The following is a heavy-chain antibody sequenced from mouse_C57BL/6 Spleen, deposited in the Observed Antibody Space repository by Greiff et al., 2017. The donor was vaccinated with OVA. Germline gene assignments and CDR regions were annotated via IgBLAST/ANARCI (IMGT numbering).Heavy chain of an antibody. Sequence: VQLQQPGAELVKPGASVKLSCKASGYTFTSYWMQWVKQRPGQGLEWIGEIDPSDSYTNYNQKFKGKATLTVDTSSSTAYMQLSSLTSEDSAVYYCARCGYHFYYAMDYWGQGTSVTVSS. CDR3: ARCGYHFYYAMDY. D-gene: IGHD2-2*01. CDR2: IDPSDSYT. V-gene: IGHV1-50*01. CDR1: GYTFTSYW. J-gene: IGHJ4*01.